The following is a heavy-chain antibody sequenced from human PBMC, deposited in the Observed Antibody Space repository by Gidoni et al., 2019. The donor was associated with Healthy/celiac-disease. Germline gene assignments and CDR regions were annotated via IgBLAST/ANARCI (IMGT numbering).Heavy chain of an antibody. V-gene: IGHV1-2*02. CDR1: GYTFTGYY. J-gene: IGHJ5*02. D-gene: IGHD5-18*01. Sequence: QVQLVQSGAEVKKPGASVKVSCKASGYTFTGYYMHWVRQAPGQGLEWMGWINPNSGGTNYAQKFQGRVTMTRDTSISTAYMELSRLRSDDTAVYYCAREGDTANAGGSFDPWGQGTLVTVSS. CDR3: AREGDTANAGGSFDP. CDR2: INPNSGGT.